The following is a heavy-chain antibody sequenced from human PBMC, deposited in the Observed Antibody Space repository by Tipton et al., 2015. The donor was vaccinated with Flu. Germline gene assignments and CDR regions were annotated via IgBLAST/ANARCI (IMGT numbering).Heavy chain of an antibody. D-gene: IGHD3-10*01. Sequence: SLRLSCTASGFTFNNYAMSWVRQAPGKGLEWVSGLTANGDITNYADSVKGRFTISRDNSKNTLYLQVNSLRAEDTAVYYCAKDRYGSNPYYFEYWGQGTLVTVSS. V-gene: IGHV3-23*01. CDR3: AKDRYGSNPYYFEY. CDR2: LTANGDIT. CDR1: GFTFNNYA. J-gene: IGHJ4*02.